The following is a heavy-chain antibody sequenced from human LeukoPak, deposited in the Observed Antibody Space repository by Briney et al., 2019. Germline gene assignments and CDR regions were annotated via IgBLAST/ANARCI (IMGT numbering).Heavy chain of an antibody. Sequence: SETLSLTCTVSGASISPYYWTWIRQPAGKGLEWIGHISTSGSTYYNPSLKSRVTISVDTSKNQFSLKLSSVTAADTAVYYCARSQYSSSSGGFEYWGQGTLVTVSS. V-gene: IGHV4-4*08. J-gene: IGHJ4*02. CDR2: ISTSGST. CDR1: GASISPYY. CDR3: ARSQYSSSSGGFEY. D-gene: IGHD6-6*01.